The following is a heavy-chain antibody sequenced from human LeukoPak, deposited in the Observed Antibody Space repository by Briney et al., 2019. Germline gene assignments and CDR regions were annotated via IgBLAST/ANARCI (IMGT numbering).Heavy chain of an antibody. Sequence: SETLSLTCAVSGGSISSSNWRWWIRQPPGKGVEWVWEIYNSGSTNNNPPLKSGVTTSEDKSKTQFSLKLSSVAAADTALYYCARDKWEPRYAFDIWGQGTMVTVSS. J-gene: IGHJ3*02. V-gene: IGHV4-4*02. CDR2: IYNSGST. D-gene: IGHD1-26*01. CDR3: ARDKWEPRYAFDI. CDR1: GGSISSSNW.